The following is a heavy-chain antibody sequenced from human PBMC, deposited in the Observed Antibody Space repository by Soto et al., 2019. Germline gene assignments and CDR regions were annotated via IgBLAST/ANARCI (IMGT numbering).Heavy chain of an antibody. V-gene: IGHV1-3*01. D-gene: IGHD3-22*01. CDR3: ARGERYYYDTSGYFGFDY. CDR1: GYTFTNYA. Sequence: QVQLVQSGAEVKKPGASVKVSCKASGYTFTNYAIHWVRQAPGQRLEWMGWINPGNGNTKYSQKFQGRVTITRDTSASTAYMELSSLRSEDTAAYYCARGERYYYDTSGYFGFDYWGQGTLVTVSS. J-gene: IGHJ4*02. CDR2: INPGNGNT.